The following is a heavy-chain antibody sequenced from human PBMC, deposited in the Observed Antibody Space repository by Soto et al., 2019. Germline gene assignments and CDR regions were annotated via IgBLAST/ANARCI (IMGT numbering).Heavy chain of an antibody. Sequence: GESLKISCKGSGYSFTSYWISWVRQMPGKGLEWMGRIDPSDSYTNYSPSFQGHVTISADKSISTAYLQWSSLKASDTAMYYCARLLDYYDSSGSPAGYWGQGTLVTVSS. CDR1: GYSFTSYW. V-gene: IGHV5-10-1*01. J-gene: IGHJ4*02. D-gene: IGHD3-22*01. CDR2: IDPSDSYT. CDR3: ARLLDYYDSSGSPAGY.